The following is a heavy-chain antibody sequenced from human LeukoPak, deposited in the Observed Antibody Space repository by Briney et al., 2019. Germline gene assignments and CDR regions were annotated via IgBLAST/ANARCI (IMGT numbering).Heavy chain of an antibody. CDR1: GGSFSGYY. D-gene: IGHD5-24*01. Sequence: SETLSLTCAVHGGSFSGYYWSWIRQPPGKGLEWIGEINHSGSTNYNPSLKSRVTISVDTSKDQFSLKLSSVTAADTAVYYCARFRYHSLWLQRTDWGQGTLVTVSS. CDR2: INHSGST. J-gene: IGHJ4*02. CDR3: ARFRYHSLWLQRTD. V-gene: IGHV4-34*01.